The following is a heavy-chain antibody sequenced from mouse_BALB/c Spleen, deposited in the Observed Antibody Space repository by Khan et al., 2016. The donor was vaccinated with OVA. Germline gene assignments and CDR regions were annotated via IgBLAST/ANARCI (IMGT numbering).Heavy chain of an antibody. CDR3: ARAGYSPWFAY. Sequence: VRLQQSGAELVRPGALVKLSCKASGFNIKDYYIHWVKQRPEQGLEWIGWIDPENGNTIYDPKFQGKANITADTSSNTAYLHFRSLTSEDTAVYYCARAGYSPWFAYWGQGTLVTVSA. CDR2: IDPENGNT. CDR1: GFNIKDYY. J-gene: IGHJ3*01. V-gene: IGHV14-1*02. D-gene: IGHD2-3*01.